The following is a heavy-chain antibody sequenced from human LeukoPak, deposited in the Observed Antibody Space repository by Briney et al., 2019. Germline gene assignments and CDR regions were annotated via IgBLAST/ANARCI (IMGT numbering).Heavy chain of an antibody. CDR1: GGSISSYY. Sequence: SETLSLTGTVSGGSISSYYWSWIRQPPGKGLEWIGYIYYSGSTNYNPSLKSRVTISVDTSKNQFSLKLSSVTAADTAVYYCAIGSGYGPFDYWGQGTLVTVSS. D-gene: IGHD3-22*01. J-gene: IGHJ4*02. CDR3: AIGSGYGPFDY. CDR2: IYYSGST. V-gene: IGHV4-59*01.